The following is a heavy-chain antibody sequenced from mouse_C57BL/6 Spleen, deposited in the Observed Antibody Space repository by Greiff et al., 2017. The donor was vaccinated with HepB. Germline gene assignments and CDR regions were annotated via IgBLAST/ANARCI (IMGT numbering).Heavy chain of an antibody. CDR2: IYPSDSET. D-gene: IGHD1-1*01. Sequence: QVQLQQPGAELVRPGSSVKLSCKASGYTFTSYWMDWVKQRPGQGLEWIGNIYPSDSETHYNQKFKDKATLTVDKSSSTADMQLSSLTSEDSAVYYGARGGYYYGSSTADYWGQGTTLTVSS. V-gene: IGHV1-61*01. CDR3: ARGGYYYGSSTADY. J-gene: IGHJ2*01. CDR1: GYTFTSYW.